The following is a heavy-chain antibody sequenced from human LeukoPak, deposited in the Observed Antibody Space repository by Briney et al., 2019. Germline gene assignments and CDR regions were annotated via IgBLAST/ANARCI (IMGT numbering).Heavy chain of an antibody. D-gene: IGHD5-18*01. Sequence: PSHTLSLTCTVSGGSLSSGDYYWSWIRQPPGKGLEWIGYIYYSGSTYYNPSLKSRVTISVDTSKNQFSLKLSSAAAADTAVYCGARISDTAMVFIFDYWGQGTLVTVSS. CDR3: ARISDTAMVFIFDY. J-gene: IGHJ4*02. CDR1: GGSLSSGDYY. V-gene: IGHV4-30-4*08. CDR2: IYYSGST.